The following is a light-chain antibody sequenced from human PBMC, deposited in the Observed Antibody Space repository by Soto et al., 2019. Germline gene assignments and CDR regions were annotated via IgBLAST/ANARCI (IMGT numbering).Light chain of an antibody. CDR3: QQFSSYPLT. Sequence: EIVLTQPPGTLSVSPGEGATLSCRASQRISISYLAWYQQKPGQAPRLLIYGSSTRATGIPDRFSGSGSETDFTLTISRLEPEDFAVYYCQQFSSYPLTFGGGTKVDIK. V-gene: IGKV3-20*01. CDR2: GSS. J-gene: IGKJ4*01. CDR1: QRISISY.